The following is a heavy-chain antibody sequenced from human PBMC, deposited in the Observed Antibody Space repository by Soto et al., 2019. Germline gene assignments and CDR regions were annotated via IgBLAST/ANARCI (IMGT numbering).Heavy chain of an antibody. D-gene: IGHD1-26*01. CDR3: AKDRLVYSGSYLFDY. CDR2: ISGSGGST. Sequence: LRLSCAASGFTFSSYAMSWVRQAPGKGLEWVSAISGSGGSTYYADSVKGRFTISRDNSKNTLYLQMNSLRAEDTAVYYCAKDRLVYSGSYLFDYWGQGTLVTVSS. CDR1: GFTFSSYA. J-gene: IGHJ4*02. V-gene: IGHV3-23*01.